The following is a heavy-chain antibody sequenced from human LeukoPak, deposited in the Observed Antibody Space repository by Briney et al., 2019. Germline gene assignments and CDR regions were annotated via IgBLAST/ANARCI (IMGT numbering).Heavy chain of an antibody. Sequence: SETLSLTCTVSGGSISSYYWSWIRQPPGKGLEWIGYIYYSGSTNYNPSLKSRVTISVDTSKNQFSLKLSSVTAADTAVYYCARAPPGEGLGGYAFDIWGQGTMVTVSS. J-gene: IGHJ3*02. D-gene: IGHD3-16*01. CDR3: ARAPPGEGLGGYAFDI. CDR1: GGSISSYY. V-gene: IGHV4-59*01. CDR2: IYYSGST.